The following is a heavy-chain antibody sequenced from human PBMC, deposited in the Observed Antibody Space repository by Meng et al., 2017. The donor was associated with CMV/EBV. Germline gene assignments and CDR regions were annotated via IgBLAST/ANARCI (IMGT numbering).Heavy chain of an antibody. CDR1: GVSISSYY. V-gene: IGHV4-59*01. CDR3: ASQYSGTYYREFDY. D-gene: IGHD1-26*01. Sequence: SETLSLTCTVSGVSISSYYWSWIRQPPGKGLEWIGHIYYSGSINYNPSLKSRVTISVDTSKNQFSLKLSSVTAADTAVYYCASQYSGTYYREFDYWGQGTLVTVSS. J-gene: IGHJ4*02. CDR2: IYYSGSI.